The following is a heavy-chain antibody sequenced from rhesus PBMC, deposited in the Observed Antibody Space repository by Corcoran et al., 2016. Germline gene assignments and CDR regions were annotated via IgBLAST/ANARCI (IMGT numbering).Heavy chain of an antibody. CDR2: ITTTRTYI. CDR3: TVYRVI. CDR1: GFTFRHSD. J-gene: IGHJ4*01. D-gene: IGHD1-1-1*01. V-gene: IGHV3S16*01. Sequence: EVQLVESGGGLIQPGGSLRLSCVAYGFTFRHSDVFLVRQAPGKGLEWVSAITTTRTYIDFADAVRGRFTISRDNAKNALSRQMSSLRADDTAVYYCTVYRVIWGQGVPVTVSS.